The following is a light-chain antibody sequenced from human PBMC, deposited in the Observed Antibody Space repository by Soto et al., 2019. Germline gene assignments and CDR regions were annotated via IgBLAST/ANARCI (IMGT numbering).Light chain of an antibody. J-gene: IGKJ4*01. CDR2: DAS. CDR1: QSVSSY. Sequence: EIVLTQSPATLSLSPGERATLSCRASQSVSSYLAWYQQKPDQAPRLLIYDASNRATGIPARFSGSGSGTAFTFTISSLEPKDFAVYYCQQRSNWPLTFGGGTKVEIK. CDR3: QQRSNWPLT. V-gene: IGKV3-11*01.